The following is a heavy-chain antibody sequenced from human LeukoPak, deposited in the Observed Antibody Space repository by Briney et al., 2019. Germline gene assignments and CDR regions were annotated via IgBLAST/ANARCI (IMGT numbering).Heavy chain of an antibody. D-gene: IGHD3-3*01. CDR1: GGSISSYY. V-gene: IGHV4-59*01. CDR2: IYYSGST. J-gene: IGHJ6*03. Sequence: SQTLSLTCTVSGGSISSYYWSWIRQPPGKGLEWIGYIYYSGSTNYNPSLKSRVTISVDTSKNQFSLKLSSVTAADTAVYYCAIWIFGHLYMDVWGKGTTVTVSS. CDR3: AIWIFGHLYMDV.